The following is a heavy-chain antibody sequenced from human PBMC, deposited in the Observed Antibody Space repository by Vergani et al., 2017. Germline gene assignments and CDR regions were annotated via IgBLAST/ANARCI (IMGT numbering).Heavy chain of an antibody. Sequence: EVQLLESGGGLVQPGGSLRLSCAASGFTFSSYAMSWVRQAPGKGLEWVSAISGSGGSTYYADSVKGRFTISRDNSQNTLYLQMNSLRAEDTAVYYCAKRHYYDSSGYYYYYGMDVWGQGTTVTVSS. CDR2: ISGSGGST. D-gene: IGHD3-22*01. CDR3: AKRHYYDSSGYYYYYGMDV. CDR1: GFTFSSYA. V-gene: IGHV3-23*01. J-gene: IGHJ6*02.